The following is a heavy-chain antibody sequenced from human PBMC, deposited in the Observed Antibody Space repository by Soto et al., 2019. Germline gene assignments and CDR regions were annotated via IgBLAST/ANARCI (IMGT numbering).Heavy chain of an antibody. J-gene: IGHJ6*02. V-gene: IGHV1-69*01. Sequence: QAQLVQSGAEIKKPGSSVKISCEASGGTFSTYAFSWVRQAPGQGLEWMGGIIPIFGSPRYAQKFQGRVTLTSDEILSTDYLALSSLRSDDTAVYYCARYVADLTSSYQALPEDYYYGMDVWGQGTTVTLSS. CDR1: GGTFSTYA. D-gene: IGHD2-2*01. CDR2: IIPIFGSP. CDR3: ARYVADLTSSYQALPEDYYYGMDV.